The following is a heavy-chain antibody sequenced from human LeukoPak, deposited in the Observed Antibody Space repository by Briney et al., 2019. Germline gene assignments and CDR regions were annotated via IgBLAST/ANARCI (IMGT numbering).Heavy chain of an antibody. CDR2: ISYDGSNK. CDR3: AKGRTAYYYYYGMDV. V-gene: IGHV3-30*18. CDR1: GFTFSSYG. J-gene: IGHJ6*02. Sequence: GGSLRLSCAASGFTFSSYGMHWVRQAPGKGLEWVAVISYDGSNKYYADSVKGQFTISRDNSKNTLYLQMNSLRAEDTAVYYCAKGRTAYYYYYGMDVWGQGTTVTVSS.